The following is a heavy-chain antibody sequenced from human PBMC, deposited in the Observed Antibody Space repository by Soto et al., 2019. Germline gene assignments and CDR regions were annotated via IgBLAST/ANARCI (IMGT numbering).Heavy chain of an antibody. V-gene: IGHV3-23*01. Sequence: GESLKISCAASGFTFSSYAMSWVRQAPGKGLEWVSAISGSGGSTYYADSVKGRFTISRDNSKNTLYLQMNSLRAEDTAVYYCAKYSGYTPIFDYWGQGTLVTVSS. CDR1: GFTFSSYA. CDR3: AKYSGYTPIFDY. D-gene: IGHD5-12*01. J-gene: IGHJ4*02. CDR2: ISGSGGST.